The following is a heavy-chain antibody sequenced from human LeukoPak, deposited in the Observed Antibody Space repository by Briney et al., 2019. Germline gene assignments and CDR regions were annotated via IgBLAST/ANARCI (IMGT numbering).Heavy chain of an antibody. CDR2: INRSGST. CDR1: TGSFSGYY. J-gene: IGHJ5*02. Sequence: SETLSLTCAVYTGSFSGYYWTWIRQPPGKGLEWIGEINRSGSTKYNPSLKSRVTISVDTSKIQFSLNLNSVTAADTAVYYCARGCYGSGNNNWFDPWGQGTLVTVSS. V-gene: IGHV4-34*01. D-gene: IGHD3-10*01. CDR3: ARGCYGSGNNNWFDP.